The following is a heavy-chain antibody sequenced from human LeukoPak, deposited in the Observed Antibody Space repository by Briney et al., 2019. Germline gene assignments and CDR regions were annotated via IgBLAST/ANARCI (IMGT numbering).Heavy chain of an antibody. Sequence: GGSLRLSCAVSGFTFSSEAMGWVRQLPGGGLEWVSTISPAGGTTYYAESMKGRFTISRDNSKCTLYLQMNSLRVEDTAVYYCTKVRSGSSSWALRVFDYWGQGALVTVSS. CDR1: GFTFSSEA. CDR3: TKVRSGSSSWALRVFDY. D-gene: IGHD6-13*01. V-gene: IGHV3-23*01. J-gene: IGHJ4*02. CDR2: ISPAGGTT.